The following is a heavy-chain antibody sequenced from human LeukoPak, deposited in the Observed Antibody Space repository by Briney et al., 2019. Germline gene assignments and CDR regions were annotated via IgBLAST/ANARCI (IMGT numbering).Heavy chain of an antibody. CDR1: GFTFSSYA. Sequence: GGSLRLSCAASGFTFSSYAMSWVRQAPGKGLEWVSAISGGGGSTFYADSVKGLFPISRHNSQNPLYLQMNSLRAEDTAVYYCAKVGYDYIWGSYRAYYFDYWGQGTLVTVSS. CDR2: ISGGGGST. V-gene: IGHV3-23*01. CDR3: AKVGYDYIWGSYRAYYFDY. D-gene: IGHD3-16*02. J-gene: IGHJ4*02.